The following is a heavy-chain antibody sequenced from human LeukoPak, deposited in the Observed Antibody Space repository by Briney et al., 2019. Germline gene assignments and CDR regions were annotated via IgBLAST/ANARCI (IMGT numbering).Heavy chain of an antibody. CDR2: IWYDGSNK. D-gene: IGHD3-22*01. CDR1: GFTFSSYG. V-gene: IGHV3-33*01. CDR3: ARDGGYHSSGPFDY. Sequence: QPGRSLRLSCAASGFTFSSYGMHWVRQAPGKGLEWVAVIWYDGSNKYCADSVKGRFTISRDNSKNTLYLQMNSLRAEDTAVYYCARDGGYHSSGPFDYWGQGTLVTVSS. J-gene: IGHJ4*02.